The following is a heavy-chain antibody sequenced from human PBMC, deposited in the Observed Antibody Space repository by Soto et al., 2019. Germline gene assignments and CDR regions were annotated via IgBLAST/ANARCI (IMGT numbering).Heavy chain of an antibody. Sequence: SETLSLTCAVSGASISSSNSWNWVRQPPGKGLEWIGEIFQSGSTNYNPSLKSRVTISMDKPKNQFSLKLNSVTAADTAMYYCAKIAMAGLFDYWGQGILVTVSS. D-gene: IGHD6-19*01. CDR2: IFQSGST. CDR3: AKIAMAGLFDY. CDR1: GASISSSNS. J-gene: IGHJ4*02. V-gene: IGHV4-4*02.